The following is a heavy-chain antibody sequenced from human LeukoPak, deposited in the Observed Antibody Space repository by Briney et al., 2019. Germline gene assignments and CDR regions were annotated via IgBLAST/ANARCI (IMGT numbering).Heavy chain of an antibody. J-gene: IGHJ6*02. V-gene: IGHV3-23*01. CDR3: ARGGHDYYGFDV. CDR1: GFTFSSYA. CDR2: ISGSGYSP. Sequence: GGSLRLSCAASGFTFSSYAMSWVRQAPGKGLEWVSAISGSGYSPNYADSVKGRFTISRDNAQNSLFLQMNSLRDEDTAVYYCARGGHDYYGFDVWGQGTTVTVSS.